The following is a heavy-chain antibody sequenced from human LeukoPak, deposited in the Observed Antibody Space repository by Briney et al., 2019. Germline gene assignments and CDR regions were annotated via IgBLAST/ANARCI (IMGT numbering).Heavy chain of an antibody. Sequence: PGGSLRLPCAASGFTFSSYSMNWVRQAPGKGLEWVSSISGSSSYIYYADSVKGRFTISRDNAKNSVYLQMNSLRAEDTAVYYCARARITGTTWTHFDFWGQGTLVTVSS. CDR2: ISGSSSYI. V-gene: IGHV3-21*01. D-gene: IGHD1-1*01. J-gene: IGHJ4*02. CDR3: ARARITGTTWTHFDF. CDR1: GFTFSSYS.